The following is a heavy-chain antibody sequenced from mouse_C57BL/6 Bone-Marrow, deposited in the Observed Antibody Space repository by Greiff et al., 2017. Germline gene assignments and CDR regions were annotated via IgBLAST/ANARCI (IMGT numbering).Heavy chain of an antibody. J-gene: IGHJ3*01. CDR2: IYPGDGDT. V-gene: IGHV1-82*01. D-gene: IGHD4-1*01. CDR1: GYAFSSSW. Sequence: QVQLKESGPELVKPGASVKISCKASGYAFSSSWMNWVKQRPGKGLEWIGRIYPGDGDTNYNGKFKGKATLTADKSSSTAYMQLSSLTSEDSAVYFCARKANWDWFAYWGQGTLVTVSA. CDR3: ARKANWDWFAY.